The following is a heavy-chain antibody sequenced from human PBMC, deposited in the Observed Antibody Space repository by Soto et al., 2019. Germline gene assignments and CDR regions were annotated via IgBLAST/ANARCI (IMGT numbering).Heavy chain of an antibody. V-gene: IGHV5-10-1*01. J-gene: IGHJ4*02. CDR3: ARHLTSAAFDY. D-gene: IGHD7-27*01. Sequence: GESLKISYKGSGYSFTSYWISWVRQMPGKGLEWMGRIDPSDSYTNYSPSFQGHVTTSVDKSISTAYLQWSSLKASDTAMYYCARHLTSAAFDYWGQGSLVTVSS. CDR2: IDPSDSYT. CDR1: GYSFTSYW.